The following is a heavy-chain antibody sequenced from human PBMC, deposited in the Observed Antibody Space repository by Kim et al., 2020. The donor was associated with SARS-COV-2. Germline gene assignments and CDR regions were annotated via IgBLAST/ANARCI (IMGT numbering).Heavy chain of an antibody. D-gene: IGHD6-19*01. Sequence: LSLTCAASGFTFSTYSINWVRQAPGKGLEWISYISSTSSTIYYADSVRGRFTISRDNAKNPVYLQMNSLGDEDTAVYYCARVGRSGWTDDYWGQGTLVTVSS. CDR2: ISSTSSTI. CDR3: ARVGRSGWTDDY. J-gene: IGHJ4*02. CDR1: GFTFSTYS. V-gene: IGHV3-48*02.